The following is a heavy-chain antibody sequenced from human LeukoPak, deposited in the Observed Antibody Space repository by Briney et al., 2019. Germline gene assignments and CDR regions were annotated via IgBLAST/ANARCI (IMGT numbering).Heavy chain of an antibody. CDR3: AKAWSGYDYYFDY. J-gene: IGHJ4*02. CDR1: GFTFSSYA. CDR2: ISGSGGST. Sequence: GGSLRLSCAASGFTFSSYAMSWVRQAPGKGLEWASAISGSGGSTYYADSVKGRFTISRDNSKNTLYLQMNSLRAEDTAVYYCAKAWSGYDYYFDYWGQGTLVTVSS. V-gene: IGHV3-23*01. D-gene: IGHD5-12*01.